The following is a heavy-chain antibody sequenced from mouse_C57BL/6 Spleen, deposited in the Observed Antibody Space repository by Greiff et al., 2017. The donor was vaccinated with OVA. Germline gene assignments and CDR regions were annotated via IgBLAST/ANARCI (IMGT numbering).Heavy chain of an antibody. CDR1: GYTFTSYW. V-gene: IGHV1-52*01. J-gene: IGHJ2*01. Sequence: VQLQQPGAELVRPGSSVKLSCKASGYTFTSYWLHWVKQRPIQGLEWIGNIDPSDSETHYNQKFKDKATLTVDKSSSTAYMQLSSLTSEDSAVYYGARERTAQATVFDYWGQGTTLTVSS. CDR2: IDPSDSET. CDR3: ARERTAQATVFDY. D-gene: IGHD3-2*02.